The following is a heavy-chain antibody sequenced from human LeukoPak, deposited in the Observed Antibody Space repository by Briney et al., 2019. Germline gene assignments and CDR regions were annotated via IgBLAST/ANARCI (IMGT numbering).Heavy chain of an antibody. D-gene: IGHD2-15*01. Sequence: SQTLSLTCTVSGGSISSGSYYWSWIRQPAGKGLEWIGRIYTPGSTNYNPSLKSRVTISVDTSKNQFSLNLSSVTAADTAVYYCARDVCSGGSCYTLDYWGQGTLVTVSS. CDR2: IYTPGST. CDR3: ARDVCSGGSCYTLDY. CDR1: GGSISSGSYY. J-gene: IGHJ4*02. V-gene: IGHV4-61*02.